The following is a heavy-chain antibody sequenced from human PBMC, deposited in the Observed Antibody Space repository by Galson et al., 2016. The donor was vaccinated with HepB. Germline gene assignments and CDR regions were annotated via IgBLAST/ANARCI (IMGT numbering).Heavy chain of an antibody. CDR2: IYWDNGK. D-gene: IGHD3-3*01. V-gene: IGHV2-5*02. CDR3: AHSRPDVLRFNWFGP. J-gene: IGHJ5*02. CDR1: GFSLRTPGVG. Sequence: PALVTPTQTLTLTCTFSGFSLRTPGVGVGWVRQPPGRALEWLANIYWDNGKRYNPSLRSRITLNKDTSKNEVVLTLANMDPADTATYFCAHSRPDVLRFNWFGPWGQGTLVTVSS.